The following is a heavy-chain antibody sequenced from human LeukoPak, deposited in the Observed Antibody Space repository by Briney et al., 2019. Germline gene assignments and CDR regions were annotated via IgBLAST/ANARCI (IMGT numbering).Heavy chain of an antibody. D-gene: IGHD2-21*02. J-gene: IGHJ4*02. CDR3: ARGVGDIVVVTAMSDYYFDY. CDR1: GYTFTSYG. Sequence: ASVKVSCKASGYTFTSYGISWVRQAPGQGLEWMGWISAYNGNTNYAQKLQGRVTMTTDTSTSTAYMELRSLRSDDTAVYYCARGVGDIVVVTAMSDYYFDYWGQGTLVTVCS. V-gene: IGHV1-18*01. CDR2: ISAYNGNT.